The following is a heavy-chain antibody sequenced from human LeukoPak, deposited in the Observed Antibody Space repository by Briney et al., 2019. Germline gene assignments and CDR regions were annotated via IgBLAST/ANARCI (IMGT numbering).Heavy chain of an antibody. V-gene: IGHV5-51*01. CDR1: GYSFTSYW. J-gene: IGHJ4*02. CDR2: IYPGDSDT. D-gene: IGHD2-15*01. Sequence: GESLQISCQGSGYSFTSYWIGWVRQMPGKGLEWMGIIYPGDSDTRYSPSFQGQVTISVDKSINTAYLQWSSLKASDTAMYYCARPRVAATPYYFDNWGQGTLVTVSP. CDR3: ARPRVAATPYYFDN.